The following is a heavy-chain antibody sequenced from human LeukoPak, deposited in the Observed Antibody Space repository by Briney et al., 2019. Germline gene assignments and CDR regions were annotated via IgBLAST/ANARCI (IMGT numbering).Heavy chain of an antibody. Sequence: PGGSLRLSCAASGFTFSTYSMNWVRQAPGQGLEWISIIYASGGAYHAESVKGRFSAFRDTSKNTIFLQMNNLRAGDTAMYYCVRRHDYWGQGTLVTVSS. CDR3: VRRHDY. CDR1: GFTFSTYS. CDR2: IYASGGA. V-gene: IGHV3-53*01. J-gene: IGHJ4*02.